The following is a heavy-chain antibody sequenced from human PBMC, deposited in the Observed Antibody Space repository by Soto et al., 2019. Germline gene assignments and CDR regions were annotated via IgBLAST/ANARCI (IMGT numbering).Heavy chain of an antibody. CDR3: ARGSSPITMVGVVIIDPTFDY. Sequence: SVKVSCKASGGTFSSYGFSWVRQAPGQGLEWMGGIIPIFGTANYAQKFLGRVTISADKSTSTVYMDLSSLRSEDTAVYYCARGSSPITMVGVVIIDPTFDYWGQGLLVNVSS. D-gene: IGHD3-3*01. CDR2: IIPIFGTA. J-gene: IGHJ4*02. V-gene: IGHV1-69*06. CDR1: GGTFSSYG.